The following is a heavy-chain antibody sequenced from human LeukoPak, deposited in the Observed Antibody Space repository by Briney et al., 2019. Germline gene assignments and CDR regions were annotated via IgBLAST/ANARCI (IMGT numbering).Heavy chain of an antibody. CDR3: ARHAIAAASNFDY. V-gene: IGHV5-51*01. Sequence: GESLKISCKGSGYSFTSYWIGWVRQMPGKGLEWMGIIYPGDSDTRYSPSFQGQVTISADKSISTAYLQWSSLKASDTALYYCARHAIAAASNFDYWGQGTLVTVSS. D-gene: IGHD6-13*01. CDR1: GYSFTSYW. J-gene: IGHJ4*02. CDR2: IYPGDSDT.